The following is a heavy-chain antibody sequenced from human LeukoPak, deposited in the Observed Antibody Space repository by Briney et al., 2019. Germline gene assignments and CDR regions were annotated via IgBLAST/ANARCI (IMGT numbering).Heavy chain of an antibody. CDR3: AREKVAGPYAT. CDR1: GFTFSSYS. Sequence: GGSLRLSCAASGFTFSSYSMNWVRQAPGKGLEWVSYISSSSTIYYADSVKGRFTISRDNAKNSLYLQMNSLRAEDTAVYYCAREKVAGPYATWGQGTLVTVSS. D-gene: IGHD6-19*01. V-gene: IGHV3-48*01. CDR2: ISSSSTI. J-gene: IGHJ5*02.